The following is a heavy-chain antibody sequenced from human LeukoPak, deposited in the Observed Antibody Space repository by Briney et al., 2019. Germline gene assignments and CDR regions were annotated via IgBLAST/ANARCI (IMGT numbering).Heavy chain of an antibody. J-gene: IGHJ4*02. CDR3: ARATRSGSSGY. CDR2: IYYSGST. V-gene: IGHV4-30-4*01. CDR1: GGPISSGDYY. Sequence: SETLSLTCTVSGGPISSGDYYWSWIRQPPGKGLEWIGYIYYSGSTYYNPSLKSRVTISVDTSKNQFSLKLSSVTAADTAVYYCARATRSGSSGYWGQGTLVTVSS. D-gene: IGHD1-26*01.